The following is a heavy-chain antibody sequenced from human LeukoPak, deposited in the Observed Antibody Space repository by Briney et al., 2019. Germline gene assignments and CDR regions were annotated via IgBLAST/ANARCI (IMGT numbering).Heavy chain of an antibody. CDR1: GLTFSTYA. CDR3: STGGSSGWSDF. CDR2: ISSDGNNK. Sequence: PGRSLRVSCAASGLTFSTYAMHWVRQAPGKGLEWVAVISSDGNNKYYADSVKGRFTISRDNSKNTVYLQMNSLRAEDTALYYCSTGGSSGWSDFWGQVTQVTVSS. V-gene: IGHV3-30-3*01. D-gene: IGHD6-19*01. J-gene: IGHJ4*02.